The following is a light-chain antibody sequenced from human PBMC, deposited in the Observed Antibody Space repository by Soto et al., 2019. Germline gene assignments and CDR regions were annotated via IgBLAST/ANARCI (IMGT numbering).Light chain of an antibody. V-gene: IGKV1-5*01. J-gene: IGKJ1*01. CDR2: DAS. Sequence: DIQMTQSPSTLSTSVGDRVLITCRASQSISSWLAWYQQKPGKAPKLLSYDASSLESGVQSRFRGSGSGTEFTLTISSLQPDDFATYYCQQHNSYSWTFGQGPKGEIK. CDR1: QSISSW. CDR3: QQHNSYSWT.